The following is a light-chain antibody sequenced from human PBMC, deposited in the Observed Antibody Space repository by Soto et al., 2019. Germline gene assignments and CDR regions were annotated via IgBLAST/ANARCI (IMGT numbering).Light chain of an antibody. J-gene: IGKJ4*01. CDR2: GAS. V-gene: IGKV1-12*01. CDR3: QQASSFPLT. Sequence: IQMTQSPSSVSASVGDSVTITCRASQVISSWLAWYQVKPGKAPKLLIYGASNRESGVPSRFSASEYGTLFTLTINSLQPDDFATYYCQQASSFPLTFGGGTTVEI. CDR1: QVISSW.